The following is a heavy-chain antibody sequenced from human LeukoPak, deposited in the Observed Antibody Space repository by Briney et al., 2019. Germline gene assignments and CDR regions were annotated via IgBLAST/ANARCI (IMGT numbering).Heavy chain of an antibody. CDR3: AKEENFLNGLDFWSGYYPTLDY. D-gene: IGHD3-3*01. V-gene: IGHV3-23*01. CDR1: GFTFSSYA. Sequence: PGGSLRLSCAASGFTFSSYAMSWVRQAPGKGLEWVSAISGSGGSTYYADSVKGRFTISRDNSKNTLYLQMNSLRAEDTAVYYCAKEENFLNGLDFWSGYYPTLDYWGQGTLVTVSS. J-gene: IGHJ4*01. CDR2: ISGSGGST.